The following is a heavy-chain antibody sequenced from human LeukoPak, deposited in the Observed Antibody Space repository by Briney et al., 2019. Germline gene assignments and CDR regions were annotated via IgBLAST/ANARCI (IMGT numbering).Heavy chain of an antibody. D-gene: IGHD3-9*01. CDR3: AKYLYPTSTGIDY. CDR2: ISYDGSIK. CDR1: GFTISDYG. Sequence: GGSLRLSCAASGFTISDYGIHWVRQAPGKGLEWVGLISYDGSIKYYADSVKGRFTISRDNSKNTLYLQMNSLRPEDTAVYYCAKYLYPTSTGIDYWGQGTLVTVSS. J-gene: IGHJ4*02. V-gene: IGHV3-30*18.